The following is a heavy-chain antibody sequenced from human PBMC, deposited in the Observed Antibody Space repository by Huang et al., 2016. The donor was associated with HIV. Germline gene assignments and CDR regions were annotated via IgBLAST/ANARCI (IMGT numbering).Heavy chain of an antibody. CDR1: GFTFSDHY. V-gene: IGHV3-72*01. J-gene: IGHJ6*02. Sequence: EVQLVESGGGLVQPGGSLRLSCAASGFTFSDHYMDWVRPAPGKGVEGVGRSRNKVRSYTTEYAASVKGRFTISRDDSETSLYLQMNSLRTEDSAVYYCTGALASDTGMDVWGQGTTVTVSS. D-gene: IGHD6-19*01. CDR2: SRNKVRSYTT. CDR3: TGALASDTGMDV.